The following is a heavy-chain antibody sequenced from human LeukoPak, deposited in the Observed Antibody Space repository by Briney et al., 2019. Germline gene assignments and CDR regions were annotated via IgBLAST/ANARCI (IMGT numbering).Heavy chain of an antibody. CDR2: ISGSGSTI. CDR3: AGLVLDY. V-gene: IGHV3-48*03. Sequence: QPGGSLRLSCAASGFTFRSYETTWVRQAPGKGLEWVSYISGSGSTIYYTDSVKGRFTISRDNAKNSLYLQMNSLRAEDTAVYYCAGLVLDYWGQGTLVTVSS. CDR1: GFTFRSYE. J-gene: IGHJ4*02. D-gene: IGHD6-19*01.